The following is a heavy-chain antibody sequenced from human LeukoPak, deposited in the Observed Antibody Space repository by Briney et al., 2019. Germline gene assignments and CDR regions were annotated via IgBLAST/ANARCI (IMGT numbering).Heavy chain of an antibody. Sequence: GGSLRLSCAASGFTFSSYWMSWVRQAPGKGLEWVANIKQDGSEKYYVDSVKGRFTISRDNSKNTLSLQMNSLRPEDTAVYYCASSNPRFLWYSHLESWGQGTLVTVSS. CDR1: GFTFSSYW. D-gene: IGHD6-13*01. CDR2: IKQDGSEK. V-gene: IGHV3-7*01. J-gene: IGHJ5*02. CDR3: ASSNPRFLWYSHLES.